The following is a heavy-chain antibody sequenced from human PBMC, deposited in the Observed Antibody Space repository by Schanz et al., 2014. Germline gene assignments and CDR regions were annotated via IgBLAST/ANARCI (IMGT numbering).Heavy chain of an antibody. CDR3: ATGPHIVVAFDY. CDR2: FDVEDGET. J-gene: IGHJ4*02. CDR1: GYTVSALA. Sequence: QVQLLPSGSEVKKPGASVKVSCGISGYTVSALAMHWVRQAPGKGLEWLGSFDVEDGETIYAQKFQGRVTMTEDTSTETAYMELRSQISDDTAVYYCATGPHIVVAFDYWGQGTLVTVSS. D-gene: IGHD2-21*01. V-gene: IGHV1-24*01.